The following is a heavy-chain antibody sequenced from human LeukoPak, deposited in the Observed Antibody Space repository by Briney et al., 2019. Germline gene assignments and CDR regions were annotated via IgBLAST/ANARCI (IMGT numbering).Heavy chain of an antibody. D-gene: IGHD3-10*01. CDR2: ISWDGGST. Sequence: PGGSLRLSCAASGFTFDDYTMHWVRQAPGKGLEWVSLISWDGGSTYYADSVKGRFTISRDNSKNSLYLQMNSLKTEDTAVYYCTTVLVGIDYWGQGTLVTVSS. CDR1: GFTFDDYT. V-gene: IGHV3-43*01. J-gene: IGHJ4*02. CDR3: TTVLVGIDY.